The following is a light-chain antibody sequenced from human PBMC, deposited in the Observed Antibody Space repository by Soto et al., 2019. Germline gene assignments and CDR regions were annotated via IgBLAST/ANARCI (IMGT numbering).Light chain of an antibody. V-gene: IGKV1-5*03. CDR1: QSIGIW. CDR3: PQYNDSSWT. Sequence: IQVTQSPSTLSASVGDRVAITCRASQSIGIWLAWYQKKPGKAPRFLIYKASTLQTGVPSRFSGSGSGTEFTLTISSLQPDDFATYYCPQYNDSSWTFGQGTKVEIK. J-gene: IGKJ1*01. CDR2: KAS.